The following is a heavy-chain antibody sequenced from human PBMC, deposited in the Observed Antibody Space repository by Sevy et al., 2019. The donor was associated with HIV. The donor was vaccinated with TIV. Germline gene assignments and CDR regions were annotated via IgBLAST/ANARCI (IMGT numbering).Heavy chain of an antibody. Sequence: GGSLRLSCAASGFTLSSFFMSWVRQAPGKGLEWVANIKQDGSEKYYVDSVKGGFTISRDNARNSVYLQMNSLRAEDTGVYYCARDLTAPYYYYGMDVWGQGTMVTVSS. D-gene: IGHD1-20*01. J-gene: IGHJ6*02. CDR2: IKQDGSEK. V-gene: IGHV3-7*01. CDR3: ARDLTAPYYYYGMDV. CDR1: GFTLSSFF.